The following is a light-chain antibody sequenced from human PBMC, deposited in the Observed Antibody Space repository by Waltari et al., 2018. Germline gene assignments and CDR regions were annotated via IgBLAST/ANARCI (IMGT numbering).Light chain of an antibody. CDR1: QSVISSY. V-gene: IGKV3-20*01. Sequence: ETVLTTSPGTLSLSPGETATLFCRASQSVISSYFAWYQQKPGQAPSLLIYSTSSRATDVPDRVTGSGSGTDFTLTINRLEPEDFAVYYCQQYGGSPEITFGQGTRLEIK. J-gene: IGKJ5*01. CDR2: STS. CDR3: QQYGGSPEIT.